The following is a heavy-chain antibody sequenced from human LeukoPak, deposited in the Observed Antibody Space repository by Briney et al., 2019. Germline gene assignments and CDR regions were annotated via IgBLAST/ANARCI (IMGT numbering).Heavy chain of an antibody. V-gene: IGHV3-64*01. Sequence: GGSLRLSCAASGFTFSIYAMHWVHQAPGKGLEYVSAISDEGGSTYYANSVKGRFTISRDNSKNTLFLQMDSLRADDMAVYYCARVDSTGWDDAFDYWGQGTLVTVSS. CDR3: ARVDSTGWDDAFDY. CDR2: ISDEGGST. CDR1: GFTFSIYA. J-gene: IGHJ4*02. D-gene: IGHD2-8*02.